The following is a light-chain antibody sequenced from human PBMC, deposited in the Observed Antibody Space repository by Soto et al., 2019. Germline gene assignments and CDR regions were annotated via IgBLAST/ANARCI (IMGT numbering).Light chain of an antibody. J-gene: IGLJ1*01. CDR1: SSDVGGYNY. Sequence: QSALTQPRSVSGSPGQSVTISCTGTSSDVGGYNYVSWYQQYSGKAPKVMIYDVSKRPSGVPDRFSGSKSGNTASLTISGLQAEDEADYYCFSYAASNTFVLGTGTKVTVL. V-gene: IGLV2-11*01. CDR3: FSYAASNTFV. CDR2: DVS.